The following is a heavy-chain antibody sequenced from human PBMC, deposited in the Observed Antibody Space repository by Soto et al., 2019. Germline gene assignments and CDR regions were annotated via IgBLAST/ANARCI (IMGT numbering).Heavy chain of an antibody. J-gene: IGHJ6*02. V-gene: IGHV3-30-3*01. D-gene: IGHD3-3*01. CDR1: GFTFSSYA. CDR2: ISYDGGNK. CDR3: SIAGAGDSIFGVVTSDGYGMDV. Sequence: GGSLRLSCAASGFTFSSYAMHWVRQAPGKGLEWVAVISYDGGNKYYADSVKGRFTISRDNSKNTLYLQMNSLRAEDTAVYYCSIAGAGDSIFGVVTSDGYGMDVWGQGTTVNVSS.